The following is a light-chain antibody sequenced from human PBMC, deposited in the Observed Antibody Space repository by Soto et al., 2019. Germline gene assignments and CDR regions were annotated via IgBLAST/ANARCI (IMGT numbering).Light chain of an antibody. CDR1: QGIRND. V-gene: IGKV1-6*01. J-gene: IGKJ1*01. CDR2: AAS. CDR3: LQDYNYTRT. Sequence: IQRTQSPSSMSASVGDRVTITCRASQGIRNDLGWYQQKPGKAPKLLIYAASSLQSGVPSRFSGSGSGTDVTLTISSLKQEDGSTYYCLQDYNYTRTFGQGTKVDIK.